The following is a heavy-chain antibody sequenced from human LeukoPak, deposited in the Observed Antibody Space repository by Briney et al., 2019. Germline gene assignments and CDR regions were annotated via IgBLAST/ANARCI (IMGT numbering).Heavy chain of an antibody. CDR3: ARGGSGSGYLYYFDY. V-gene: IGHV1-2*06. J-gene: IGHJ4*02. CDR1: GYSFSDFP. Sequence: GASVKVSCKASGYSFSDFPIHWVRQAPGQGLEWMVRINSNSGGTSYAQNFQGRVTMTRDTSINTAYMELSGLTSDDTAVYYCARGGSGSGYLYYFDYWGQGTLVSVSS. CDR2: INSNSGGT. D-gene: IGHD3-10*01.